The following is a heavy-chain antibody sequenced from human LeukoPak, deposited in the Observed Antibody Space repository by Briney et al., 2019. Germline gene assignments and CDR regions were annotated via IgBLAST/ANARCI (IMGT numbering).Heavy chain of an antibody. CDR2: IRSKANSYAT. D-gene: IGHD3-3*01. Sequence: PGGSLKLSCAASGFTFSGSAMHWVRQASGKGLEWVGRIRSKANSYATAYAASVKGRFTISRDDSKNTAYLQMNSPKTEDTAAYYCTTQHDFWSGYSLYYYYYYMDVWGKGTTVTVSS. CDR1: GFTFSGSA. CDR3: TTQHDFWSGYSLYYYYYYMDV. V-gene: IGHV3-73*01. J-gene: IGHJ6*03.